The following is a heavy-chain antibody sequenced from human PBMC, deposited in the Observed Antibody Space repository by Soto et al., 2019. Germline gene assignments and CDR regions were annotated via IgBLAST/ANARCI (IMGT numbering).Heavy chain of an antibody. CDR2: ISGSGGGT. Sequence: PGGSLRLSCAASGFTFSSYAMSWVRQAPGKGLEWVSAISGSGGGTYYADSVKGRFTISRDNSKNTLYLQMNSLRAEDTAVYYCASVVVAATTYGMDVWGQGTTVTVSS. V-gene: IGHV3-23*01. J-gene: IGHJ6*02. D-gene: IGHD2-15*01. CDR3: ASVVVAATTYGMDV. CDR1: GFTFSSYA.